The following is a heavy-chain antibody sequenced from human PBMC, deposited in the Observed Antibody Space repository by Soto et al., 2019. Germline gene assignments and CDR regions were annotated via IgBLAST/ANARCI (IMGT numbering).Heavy chain of an antibody. J-gene: IGHJ5*02. CDR1: GFTFTSSA. D-gene: IGHD3-9*01. CDR2: IVVGSGNT. Sequence: SVKVSCKASGFTFTSSAMQWVRQARGQRLEWIGWIVVGSGNTNYAQKFQERVTITRDMSTSTAYMELSSLRSEDTAVYYCALDLLRFFYCLLYGPAENWLDLWGRGTLVTVSS. V-gene: IGHV1-58*02. CDR3: ALDLLRFFYCLLYGPAENWLDL.